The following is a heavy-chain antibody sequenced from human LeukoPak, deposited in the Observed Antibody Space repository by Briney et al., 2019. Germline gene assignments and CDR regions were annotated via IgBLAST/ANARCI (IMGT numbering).Heavy chain of an antibody. V-gene: IGHV4-4*07. CDR3: ARAGIAAAGPHYYYYYYMDV. D-gene: IGHD6-13*01. J-gene: IGHJ6*03. CDR1: GGSFTSYY. Sequence: SETLSLTCTVSGGSFTSYYWSWIRQPAGKGLEWIGHIDTSGTTNYNPSLKSRVTISVDTSKNQFSLKLSSVTAADTAVYYCARAGIAAAGPHYYYYYYMDVWGKGTTVTVSS. CDR2: IDTSGTT.